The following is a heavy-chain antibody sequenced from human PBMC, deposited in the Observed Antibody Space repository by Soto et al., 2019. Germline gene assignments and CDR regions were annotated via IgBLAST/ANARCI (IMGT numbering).Heavy chain of an antibody. Sequence: PGGSLRLSCTASGFTFGDYAMSWFRQAPGKGLEWVGFIRSKAYGGTTEYAASVKGRFTISRDDSKSIAYLQMNSLKTEDTAVYYCTRGVYYDFWSGYSGYWGQGTLVTVSS. CDR1: GFTFGDYA. V-gene: IGHV3-49*03. CDR2: IRSKAYGGTT. J-gene: IGHJ4*02. D-gene: IGHD3-3*01. CDR3: TRGVYYDFWSGYSGY.